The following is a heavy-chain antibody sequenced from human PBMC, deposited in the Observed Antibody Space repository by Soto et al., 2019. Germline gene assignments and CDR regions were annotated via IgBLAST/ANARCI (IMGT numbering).Heavy chain of an antibody. CDR3: ARSGGSWGRLIYFDY. Sequence: SETLSLTCTVSGGSISSYYWSWIRQPPGKGLEWIGYIYYSGSTNYNPSLKSRVTISVDTSKNQFSLKLSSVTAADTAVYYCARSGGSWGRLIYFDYWGQGTLVTVSS. D-gene: IGHD2-15*01. CDR1: GGSISSYY. V-gene: IGHV4-59*08. J-gene: IGHJ4*02. CDR2: IYYSGST.